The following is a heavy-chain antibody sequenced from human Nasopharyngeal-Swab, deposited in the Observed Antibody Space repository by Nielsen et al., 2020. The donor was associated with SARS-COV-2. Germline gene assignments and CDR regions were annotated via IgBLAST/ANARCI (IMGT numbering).Heavy chain of an antibody. J-gene: IGHJ6*02. CDR1: GFTFTNYA. CDR2: ISIGGST. D-gene: IGHD5-18*01. V-gene: IGHV3-23*01. Sequence: GGSLRLSCGASGFTFTNYAMSWVRQGPGKGLEWVSAISIGGSTQYADSVKGRFTISRDNSKSTLHLQMNSLRDEDTAVYYCASSGYRLDYYSMDVWGQGTTVTVSS. CDR3: ASSGYRLDYYSMDV.